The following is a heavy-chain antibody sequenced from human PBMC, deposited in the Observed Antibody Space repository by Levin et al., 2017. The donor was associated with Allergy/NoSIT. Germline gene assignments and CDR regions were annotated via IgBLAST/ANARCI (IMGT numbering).Heavy chain of an antibody. J-gene: IGHJ4*02. CDR2: ISYDGSNK. CDR1: GFTFSSYA. D-gene: IGHD1-26*01. V-gene: IGHV3-30-3*01. Sequence: AGGSLRLSCAASGFTFSSYAMHWVRQAPGKGLEWVAVISYDGSNKYYADSVKGRFTISRDNSKNTLYLQMNSLRAEDTAVYYCARAEQWGGGYYFDYWGQGTLVTVSS. CDR3: ARAEQWGGGYYFDY.